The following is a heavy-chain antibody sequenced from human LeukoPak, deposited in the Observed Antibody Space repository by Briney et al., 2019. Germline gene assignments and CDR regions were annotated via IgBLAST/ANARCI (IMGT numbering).Heavy chain of an antibody. CDR2: INPNSGGT. CDR1: GYTFTGYY. Sequence: ASVKVSCKASGYTFTGYYMHWVRQAPGQGLEWMGWINPNSGGTNYAQKFQGRVTMTRDTSISTAYMELSRLRSDDTAVYYCARDPVGWNDDPVWVYWGQGTLVIVSS. V-gene: IGHV1-2*02. CDR3: ARDPVGWNDDPVWVY. D-gene: IGHD1-1*01. J-gene: IGHJ4*02.